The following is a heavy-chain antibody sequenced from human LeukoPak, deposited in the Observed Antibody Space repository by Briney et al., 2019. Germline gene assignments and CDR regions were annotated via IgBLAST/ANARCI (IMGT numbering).Heavy chain of an antibody. V-gene: IGHV3-23*01. J-gene: IGHJ4*02. CDR2: ISGSGGST. CDR3: AKGMLLEWLSNIDY. Sequence: GGSLRLSCAASGFTFSSYGMHWVRQAPGKGLEWVSAISGSGGSTYYADSVKGRFTISRDNSKNTLYLQMNSLRAEDTAVYYCAKGMLLEWLSNIDYWGQGTLVTVSS. CDR1: GFTFSSYG. D-gene: IGHD3-3*01.